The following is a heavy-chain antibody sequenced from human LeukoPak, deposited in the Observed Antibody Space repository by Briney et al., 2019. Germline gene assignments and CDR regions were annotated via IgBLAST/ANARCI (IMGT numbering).Heavy chain of an antibody. J-gene: IGHJ6*02. Sequence: PGGSLRLSCAASGFTLSTYSMNWVRQAPGKGLEWVSHISSSGSSIYYADSVKGRFTISRDNAKNLLYLQMNSLRDEDTAVYYCARDGYPDPNYYHYGMDVWGQGTTVTVSS. CDR1: GFTLSTYS. CDR2: ISSSGSSI. D-gene: IGHD2-2*03. V-gene: IGHV3-48*02. CDR3: ARDGYPDPNYYHYGMDV.